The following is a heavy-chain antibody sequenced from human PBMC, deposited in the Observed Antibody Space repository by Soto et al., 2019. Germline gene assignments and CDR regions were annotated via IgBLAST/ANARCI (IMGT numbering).Heavy chain of an antibody. V-gene: IGHV1-18*01. D-gene: IGHD2-15*01. Sequence: GASVKVSCKASGYTFTRSGISWVRQAPGQGLEWMGWISAYNGNRNYAQKLQGRVTMTTDTSTSTAYMELRSLRSDDTAVYYCARADMSLVWFDPWGQGTLVTVSS. CDR2: ISAYNGNR. CDR3: ARADMSLVWFDP. J-gene: IGHJ5*02. CDR1: GYTFTRSG.